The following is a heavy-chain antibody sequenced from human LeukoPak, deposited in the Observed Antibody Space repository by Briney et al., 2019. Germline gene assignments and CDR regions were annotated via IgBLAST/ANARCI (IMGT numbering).Heavy chain of an antibody. V-gene: IGHV4-39*01. J-gene: IGHJ3*02. CDR1: GGSISSSSYY. Sequence: SETLSLTCTVAGGSISSSSYYWGWIRQPPGKGLEWIGSIYYSGSTYYNPSLKSRVTISVDTSKNQFSLKLSSVTAADTAVYYCARRSDFWSGYFVSNAFDIWGQGTMVTVSS. CDR2: IYYSGST. D-gene: IGHD3-3*01. CDR3: ARRSDFWSGYFVSNAFDI.